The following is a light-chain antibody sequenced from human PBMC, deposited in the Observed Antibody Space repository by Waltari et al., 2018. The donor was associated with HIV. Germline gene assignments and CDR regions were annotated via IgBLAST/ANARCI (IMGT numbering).Light chain of an antibody. CDR3: QQYSASPQT. CDR1: QSVGINS. Sequence: EIVLTQSPDTLSFSPGERVTLSCRASQSVGINSLTWYQQKPGQPPRLLIYGASNRATAIPDRITGSGSGTDFTLTINRLEPEDFAVYYCQQYSASPQTFGQGTKLEI. V-gene: IGKV3-20*01. CDR2: GAS. J-gene: IGKJ1*01.